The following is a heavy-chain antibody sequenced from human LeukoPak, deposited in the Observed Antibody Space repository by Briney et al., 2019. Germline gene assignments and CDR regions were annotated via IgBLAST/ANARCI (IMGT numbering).Heavy chain of an antibody. CDR3: ARNYDSSGFDI. D-gene: IGHD3-22*01. J-gene: IGHJ3*02. V-gene: IGHV4-30-2*01. Sequence: SETLSLTCTVSGDSINSGGYSWSWIRQPPGKGLEWIGYIYHSGSTYYNPSLKSRVTISVDRSKNQFPLKLSSVTAADTAVYYCARNYDSSGFDIWDQGTMFTVSS. CDR1: GDSINSGGYS. CDR2: IYHSGST.